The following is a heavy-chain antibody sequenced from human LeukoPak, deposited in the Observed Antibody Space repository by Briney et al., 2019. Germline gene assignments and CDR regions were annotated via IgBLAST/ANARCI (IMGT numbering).Heavy chain of an antibody. J-gene: IGHJ4*02. D-gene: IGHD4-23*01. CDR3: ARARWGGGNSGLYFDY. Sequence: PGGSLRLSCAASGFTFSPYSMNWVRQAPGKGLEWVSSISSSIMYKDYADSVKGSFTISRDNAQNSLYLQMNSLRAEDTAVYYCARARWGGGNSGLYFDYWGQGTLVTVSS. CDR2: ISSSIMYK. V-gene: IGHV3-21*04. CDR1: GFTFSPYS.